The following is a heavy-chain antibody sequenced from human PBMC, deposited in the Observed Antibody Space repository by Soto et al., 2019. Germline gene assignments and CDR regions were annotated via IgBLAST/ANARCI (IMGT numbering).Heavy chain of an antibody. Sequence: PGGSLRLSCATSGFTFSSYGLHWVRQAPGKGLEWVAVIWYDGSHTYYADSVKGRFTISRDDSKSTLYLQMDSLRDEDTAVYYCARMVGWMVRYSDTYIVYWGEGTLVTVSS. CDR3: ARMVGWMVRYSDTYIVY. V-gene: IGHV3-33*01. J-gene: IGHJ4*02. CDR2: IWYDGSHT. CDR1: GFTFSSYG. D-gene: IGHD6-19*01.